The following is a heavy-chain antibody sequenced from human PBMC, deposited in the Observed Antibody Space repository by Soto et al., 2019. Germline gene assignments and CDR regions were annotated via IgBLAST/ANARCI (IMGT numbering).Heavy chain of an antibody. Sequence: QVQPVQSGAEVKKPGSSVKVSCKASGGTFSSYTISWVRQAPGQGLEWMGRIIPILGIANYAQKFQGRVTITADKSTSTAYMELSSLRSEDTAVYYCARDLDGGSYFFDYWGQGTLVTVSS. CDR1: GGTFSSYT. J-gene: IGHJ4*02. CDR2: IIPILGIA. V-gene: IGHV1-69*08. D-gene: IGHD1-26*01. CDR3: ARDLDGGSYFFDY.